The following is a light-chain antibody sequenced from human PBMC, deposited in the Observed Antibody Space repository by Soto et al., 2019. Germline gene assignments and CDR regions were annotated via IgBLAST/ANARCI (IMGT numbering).Light chain of an antibody. J-gene: IGLJ3*02. V-gene: IGLV1-40*01. CDR1: SSNIGAGYD. Sequence: QSVLTQPPSVSGAPGQRVTICCTGSSSNIGAGYDVHWYQQLPGTAPKLLISGNSNRPSGVPDRFSGSKSGTSASLAITGLQAEDEADYYCQSYDSSLSGGVFGVGTKLTVL. CDR2: GNS. CDR3: QSYDSSLSGGV.